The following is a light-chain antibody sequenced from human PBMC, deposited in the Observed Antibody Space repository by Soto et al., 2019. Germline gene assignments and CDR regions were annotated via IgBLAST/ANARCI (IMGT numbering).Light chain of an antibody. CDR1: QSISSY. J-gene: IGKJ4*01. CDR3: QQLNSYPLT. Sequence: DIQMTQSPSSLSASVGDRVTITCRASQSISSYLNWYQQKPGKAPKLLIYTASTLQSGVPSRFSGSGAGTDFTLTISSLQPEDFATYYCQQLNSYPLTFGRGTKVGIK. V-gene: IGKV1-39*01. CDR2: TAS.